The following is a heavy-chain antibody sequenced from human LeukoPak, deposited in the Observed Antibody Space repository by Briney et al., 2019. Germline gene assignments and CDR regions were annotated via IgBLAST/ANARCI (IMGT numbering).Heavy chain of an antibody. Sequence: PGGSLRLSCAASGFTFSSYGMHWVRQAPGKGLEWVAVIWYDGSNKYYADSVKGRFTISRDNSKNTLYLQMNSLRAEDTAVYYCANLDTVAYEGVDYWGQGTLVTVSS. D-gene: IGHD4-23*01. V-gene: IGHV3-33*06. CDR2: IWYDGSNK. CDR3: ANLDTVAYEGVDY. CDR1: GFTFSSYG. J-gene: IGHJ4*02.